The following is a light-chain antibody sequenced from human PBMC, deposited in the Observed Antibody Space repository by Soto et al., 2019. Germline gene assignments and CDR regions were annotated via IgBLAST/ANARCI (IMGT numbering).Light chain of an antibody. Sequence: EIVLTQSPATLSLSPGERATLSCRASQSVSSYLAWYQHKPGQAPMLLIYGASNRATGIPVRFSGSGSGTDLPLTISSLEPEDFAVYYCQQRRNWPPTFGQGTKLEIK. CDR2: GAS. V-gene: IGKV3-11*01. J-gene: IGKJ2*01. CDR1: QSVSSY. CDR3: QQRRNWPPT.